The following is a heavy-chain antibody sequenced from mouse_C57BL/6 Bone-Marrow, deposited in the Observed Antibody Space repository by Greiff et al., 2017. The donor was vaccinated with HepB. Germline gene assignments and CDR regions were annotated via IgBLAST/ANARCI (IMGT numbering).Heavy chain of an antibody. V-gene: IGHV1-55*01. J-gene: IGHJ3*01. CDR3: ARGGFAY. CDR1: GYTFASYW. Sequence: VQLQESGAELVKPGASVKMSCKASGYTFASYWITWVKQRPGQGLEWIGDIYPGSGSTNYNEKFKSKATLTVDTSSSTAYMQLSSLTSEDSAVYYCARGGFAYWGQGTLVTVSA. CDR2: IYPGSGST.